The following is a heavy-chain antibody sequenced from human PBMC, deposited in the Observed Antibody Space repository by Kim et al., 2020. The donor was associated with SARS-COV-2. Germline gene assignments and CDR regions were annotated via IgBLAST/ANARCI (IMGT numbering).Heavy chain of an antibody. CDR2: IYYSGST. CDR1: GGSISSGGYY. D-gene: IGHD1-1*01. CDR3: ASSREDGNSPVAYYYYYGMDV. Sequence: SETLSLTCTVSGGSISSGGYYWSWIRQHPGKGLEWIGYIYYSGSTYYNPSLKSRVTISVDTSKNQFSLKLSSVTAADTAVYYCASSREDGNSPVAYYYYYGMDVWGQGTTVTVSS. J-gene: IGHJ6*02. V-gene: IGHV4-31*03.